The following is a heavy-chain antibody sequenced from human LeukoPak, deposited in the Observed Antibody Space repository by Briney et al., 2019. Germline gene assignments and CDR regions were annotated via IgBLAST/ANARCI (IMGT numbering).Heavy chain of an antibody. J-gene: IGHJ4*02. V-gene: IGHV3-30-3*01. CDR2: ISYDGSNK. D-gene: IGHD4-17*01. CDR1: GFTFSSYA. CDR3: ARDRDYGDYFDY. Sequence: GGSLRLSCAASGFTFSSYAMHWVRQAPRKGLEWVAVISYDGSNKYYADSVKGRFTISRDNSKNTLYLQMNSLRAEDTAVYYCARDRDYGDYFDYWGQGTLVTVSS.